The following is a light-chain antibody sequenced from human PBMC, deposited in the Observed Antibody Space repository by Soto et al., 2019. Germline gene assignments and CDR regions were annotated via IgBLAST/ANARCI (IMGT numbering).Light chain of an antibody. CDR1: SSDVGSYNL. CDR2: EGS. Sequence: QSVLTQPASVSGSPGQSITISCTGTSSDVGSYNLVSWYQQHPGKAPKLMIYEGSKRPSGVSNRFSGSKSGNTASLTISGLQAEDEADYYCCSYAGSSTSPYDFGTGTKVTVL. CDR3: CSYAGSSTSPYD. J-gene: IGLJ1*01. V-gene: IGLV2-23*01.